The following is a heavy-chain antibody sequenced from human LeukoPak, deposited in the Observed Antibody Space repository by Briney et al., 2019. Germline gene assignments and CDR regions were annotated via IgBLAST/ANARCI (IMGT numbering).Heavy chain of an antibody. V-gene: IGHV3-23*01. CDR3: ASTYGGLWFGELPNPDY. J-gene: IGHJ4*02. CDR2: ISGSGGST. Sequence: GGSLLLSCAASGFTVSSNYMSWVRQAPGKGLEWVSAISGSGGSTYYADSVKGRFTISRDNSKNTLYLQMNSLRAEDTAVYYCASTYGGLWFGELPNPDYWGQGTLVTLSS. D-gene: IGHD3-10*01. CDR1: GFTVSSNY.